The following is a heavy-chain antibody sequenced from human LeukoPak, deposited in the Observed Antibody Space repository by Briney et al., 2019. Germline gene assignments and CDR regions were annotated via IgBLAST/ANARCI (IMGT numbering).Heavy chain of an antibody. CDR1: GFTFTSSA. J-gene: IGHJ4*02. Sequence: SVKVSCKASGFTFTSSAVRWVRQARGQRLEWIGWIVVGSGNTNYAQKFQERVTITRDMSTSTAYMELSSLRSEDTAVYYCAASPDYYDSSGYSYYFDYWGQGTLVTVSS. D-gene: IGHD3-22*01. CDR3: AASPDYYDSSGYSYYFDY. CDR2: IVVGSGNT. V-gene: IGHV1-58*01.